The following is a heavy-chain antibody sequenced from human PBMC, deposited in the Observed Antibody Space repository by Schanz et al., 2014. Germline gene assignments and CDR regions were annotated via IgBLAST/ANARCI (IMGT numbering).Heavy chain of an antibody. CDR3: ARGIITMVRGGDVGAFDI. CDR1: GFTFSRYG. J-gene: IGHJ3*02. Sequence: QVQLVESGGGVVQPGRSLRLSCAASGFTFSRYGMHWVRQAPGKGLEWVAVIWYNGSNKYYADSVRGRFTISRDNSKNTLYLQMNNLRAEDTAVYYCARGIITMVRGGDVGAFDIWGQGTMVTVSS. CDR2: IWYNGSNK. V-gene: IGHV3-33*01. D-gene: IGHD3-10*01.